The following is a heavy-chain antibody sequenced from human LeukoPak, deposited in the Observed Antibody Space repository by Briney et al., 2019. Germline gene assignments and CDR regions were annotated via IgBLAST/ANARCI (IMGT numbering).Heavy chain of an antibody. CDR2: VYYIGTA. D-gene: IGHD5-12*01. CDR1: GASISIGDFR. CDR3: ARGGWLRGGPYYFDY. V-gene: IGHV4-30-4*01. Sequence: PSQTLSLTWSVSGASISIGDFRWSWIRQSPGQGLEWIGYVYYIGTAYYNPSLSGRVALSADPSQNQFSRTLNSVTAADTAVYYCARGGWLRGGPYYFDYWGQGTLVTVSS. J-gene: IGHJ4*02.